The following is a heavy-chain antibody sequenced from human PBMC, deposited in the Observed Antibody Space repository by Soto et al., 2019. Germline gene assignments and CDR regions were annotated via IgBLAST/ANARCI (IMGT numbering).Heavy chain of an antibody. J-gene: IGHJ6*02. D-gene: IGHD2-2*01. V-gene: IGHV3-33*01. Sequence: GGSLRLSCAGSGFTFGDSYMSWIRQAPGKGLEWVAVIWYDGSNKYYADSVKGRFTISRDNSKNTLYLQMNSLRAEDTAVYYCAREAYCSSTSCFRSYYYYGMDVWGQGTTVTVSS. CDR1: GFTFGDSY. CDR3: AREAYCSSTSCFRSYYYYGMDV. CDR2: IWYDGSNK.